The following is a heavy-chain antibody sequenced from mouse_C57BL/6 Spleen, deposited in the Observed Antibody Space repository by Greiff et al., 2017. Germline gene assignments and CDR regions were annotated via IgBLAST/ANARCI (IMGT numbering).Heavy chain of an antibody. CDR3: ARGRLGRWYFDV. Sequence: EVQLQQSGPELVKPGASVKISCKASGYTFTDYYMNWVKQSHGKSLEWIGDINPNNGGTSYNQKFKGKATLTVDKSSSTAYMELRSLTSEDSAVYYCARGRLGRWYFDVWGTGTTVTVSS. J-gene: IGHJ1*03. CDR1: GYTFTDYY. CDR2: INPNNGGT. V-gene: IGHV1-26*01. D-gene: IGHD4-1*01.